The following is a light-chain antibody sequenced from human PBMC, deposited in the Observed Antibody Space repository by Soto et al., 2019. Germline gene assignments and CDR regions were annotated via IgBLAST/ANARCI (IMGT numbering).Light chain of an antibody. CDR2: DVS. CDR3: SSYTSSSTLVV. CDR1: SSDVGGYNY. V-gene: IGLV2-14*01. Sequence: QSALTQPASVSGSPGQSITISCTGTSSDVGGYNYVSWYQQHTGKAPKLMIYDVSNRPSGVSNRFSGAKSGNTASLTISGLQAEDEDDYYCSSYTSSSTLVVFGGGTKLTVL. J-gene: IGLJ2*01.